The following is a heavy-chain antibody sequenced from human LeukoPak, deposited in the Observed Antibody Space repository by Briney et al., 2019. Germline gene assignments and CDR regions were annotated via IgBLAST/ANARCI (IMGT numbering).Heavy chain of an antibody. CDR3: AGRVTGYSSGYVY. V-gene: IGHV3-30-3*01. J-gene: IGHJ4*02. D-gene: IGHD5-18*01. CDR2: ISYDANIGSNK. CDR1: GLTFSSHW. Sequence: PGGSLRLSCAASGLTFSSHWMHWVRQAPGKGLEWVALISYDANIGSNKYYADSVKGRFTISRDNSKNTLYLQMNSLRAEDTAVYYCAGRVTGYSSGYVYWGQGTLVTVSS.